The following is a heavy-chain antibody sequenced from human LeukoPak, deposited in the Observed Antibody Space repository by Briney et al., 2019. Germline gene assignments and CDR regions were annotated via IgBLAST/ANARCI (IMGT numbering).Heavy chain of an antibody. Sequence: ASVKVSCKVSGYILTELSMHWVRQAPGKGLEWMGGFDPEDGETIYAQKFQGRVTMTEDTSTDTAYMELSSLRSEDTAVYYCARYVGPYNIEQPYYFDYWGQGTLVTVSS. CDR1: GYILTELS. CDR3: ARYVGPYNIEQPYYFDY. D-gene: IGHD1/OR15-1a*01. CDR2: FDPEDGET. V-gene: IGHV1-24*01. J-gene: IGHJ4*02.